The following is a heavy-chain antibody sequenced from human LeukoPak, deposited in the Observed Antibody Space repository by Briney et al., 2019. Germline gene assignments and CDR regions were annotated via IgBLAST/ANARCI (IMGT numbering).Heavy chain of an antibody. CDR1: GGSFSGYY. V-gene: IGHV4-34*01. CDR3: ARRRGRGAIFGVGPFDY. J-gene: IGHJ4*02. CDR2: INHSGST. Sequence: SETLSLTCAVYGGSFSGYYWSWIRQPPGKGLERIGEINHSGSTNYIPSLKSRVTISLATSKNQFSLKLTSVTAADTAVYYCARRRGRGAIFGVGPFDYWGQGTLVTVSS. D-gene: IGHD3-3*01.